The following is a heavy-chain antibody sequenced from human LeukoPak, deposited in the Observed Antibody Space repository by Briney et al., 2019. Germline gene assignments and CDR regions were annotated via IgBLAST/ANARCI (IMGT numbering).Heavy chain of an antibody. CDR1: GFTFDDYG. D-gene: IGHD2-15*01. V-gene: IGHV3-20*04. J-gene: IGHJ6*03. CDR2: INWNGGST. Sequence: GGSLRLSCAASGFTFDDYGMSWVRQAPGKGLEWVSGINWNGGSTGYADSVKGRFTISRDNAKDSLYLQMNSLRAEDTALYYCARDRRYCSGGSCSYYYYMDVWGKGTTVTVSS. CDR3: ARDRRYCSGGSCSYYYYMDV.